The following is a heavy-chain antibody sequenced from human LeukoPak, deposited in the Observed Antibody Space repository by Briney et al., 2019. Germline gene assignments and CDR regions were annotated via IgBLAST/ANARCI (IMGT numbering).Heavy chain of an antibody. D-gene: IGHD1-20*01. J-gene: IGHJ4*02. V-gene: IGHV4-39*01. CDR3: GRHGNWNDVVY. Sequence: PSETLSLTCTVSGGSISSSDYYWGWIRQPPGKGLEWIASIYYSGTTHYNPSLKSRVTMSVDTSKNQFSLRLSSVTAADTSVYYCGRHGNWNDVVYWGQGTLVTVSS. CDR2: IYYSGTT. CDR1: GGSISSSDYY.